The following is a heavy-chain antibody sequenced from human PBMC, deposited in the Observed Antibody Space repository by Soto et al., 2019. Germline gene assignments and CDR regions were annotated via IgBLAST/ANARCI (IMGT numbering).Heavy chain of an antibody. CDR1: GFAFSIYA. J-gene: IGHJ4*02. CDR3: VRSSGVPTPDFDY. CDR2: MSHDGSNR. D-gene: IGHD3-10*01. Sequence: QVLLVEAGGGVVQPGRSLRLSCAGSGFAFSIYAIHWARQAPGKGLEWVAVMSHDGSNRYYADAVKGRFTISRDNSKSTVYLEMNSPRAEDTAVYFCVRSSGVPTPDFDYWGQGTLVTVSS. V-gene: IGHV3-30-3*01.